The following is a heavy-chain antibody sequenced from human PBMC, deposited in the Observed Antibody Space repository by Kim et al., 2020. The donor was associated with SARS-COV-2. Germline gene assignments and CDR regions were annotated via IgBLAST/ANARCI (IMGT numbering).Heavy chain of an antibody. CDR1: GFTFSSYG. V-gene: IGHV3-30*18. Sequence: GGSLRLSCAASGFTFSSYGMHWVRQAPGKGLEWVAVISYDGSNKYYADSVKGRFTITRDNTKNTLYLQMNSLRAEDTAVYYCAKERYRRVDTAMGVPYYFYGMDVWGQGTTVTVSS. CDR3: AKERYRRVDTAMGVPYYFYGMDV. D-gene: IGHD5-18*01. CDR2: ISYDGSNK. J-gene: IGHJ6*02.